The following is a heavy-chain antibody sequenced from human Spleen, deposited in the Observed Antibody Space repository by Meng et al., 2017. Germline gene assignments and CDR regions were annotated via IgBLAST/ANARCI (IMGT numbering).Heavy chain of an antibody. J-gene: IGHJ1*01. CDR1: GFTFSNAW. Sequence: GESLKISCAASGFTFSNAWMSWIRQAPGKGLEWVSAISGSGGSTYYADSVKGRFTISRDNSKNTLYLQMNSLRAEDTAVYYCAKDERSTVVNPTQYFQHWGQGTLVTVS. CDR2: ISGSGGST. CDR3: AKDERSTVVNPTQYFQH. D-gene: IGHD4-23*01. V-gene: IGHV3-23*01.